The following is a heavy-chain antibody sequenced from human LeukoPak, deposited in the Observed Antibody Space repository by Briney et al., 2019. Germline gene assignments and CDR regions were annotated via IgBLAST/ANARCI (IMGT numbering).Heavy chain of an antibody. CDR1: GFTFSDYY. Sequence: GSLRLSCAASGFTFSDYYWSWIRQPAGKGLEWIGRIYTSGSTNYNPSLKSRVTMSVDTSKNQFSLKLSSVTAADTAVYYCARDRGSGSYSTWGQGTLVTVSS. V-gene: IGHV4-4*07. CDR2: IYTSGST. CDR3: ARDRGSGSYST. J-gene: IGHJ5*02. D-gene: IGHD3-10*01.